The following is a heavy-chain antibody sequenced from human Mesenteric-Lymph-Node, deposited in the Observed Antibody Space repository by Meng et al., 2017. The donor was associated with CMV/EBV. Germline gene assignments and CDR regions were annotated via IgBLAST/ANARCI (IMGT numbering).Heavy chain of an antibody. J-gene: IGHJ4*02. CDR2: ISAYNGNT. V-gene: IGHV1-18*01. Sequence: ASVKVSCKASGYTFSNYDITWLRQAPGQGLEWMGWISAYNGNTNYSQRFQGRVTLTTDTSTSTVYMELSSLKSEDTAVYFCARSPATGYYLDYWGQGTLVTVSS. CDR1: GYTFSNYD. D-gene: IGHD6-13*01. CDR3: ARSPATGYYLDY.